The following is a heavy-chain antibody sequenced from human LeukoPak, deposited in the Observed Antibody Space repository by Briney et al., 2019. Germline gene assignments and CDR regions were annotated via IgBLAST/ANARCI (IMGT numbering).Heavy chain of an antibody. CDR1: GYTFTNYW. Sequence: ASVKVSCKASGYTFTNYWIGWVRQMPGKGLECMGIIYPGDSDTRYSPSFEGQVTISADKSISTAYLQWSSLKASDTAMYYCAREDYGGINDAFDIWGQGTMVTVSS. V-gene: IGHV5-51*01. CDR2: IYPGDSDT. D-gene: IGHD4-23*01. CDR3: AREDYGGINDAFDI. J-gene: IGHJ3*02.